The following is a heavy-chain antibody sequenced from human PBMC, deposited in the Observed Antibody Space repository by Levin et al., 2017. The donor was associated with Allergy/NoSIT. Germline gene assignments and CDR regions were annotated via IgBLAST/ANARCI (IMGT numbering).Heavy chain of an antibody. CDR2: ISSSSSYI. CDR1: GFTFSSYS. D-gene: IGHD6-13*01. V-gene: IGHV3-21*01. J-gene: IGHJ6*03. Sequence: GESLKISCAASGFTFSSYSMNWVRQAPGKGLEWVSSISSSSSYIYYADSVKGRFTISRDNAKNSLYLQMNSLRAEDTAVYYCAREGSIAAAGTEYYYYYMDVWGKGTTVTVSS. CDR3: AREGSIAAAGTEYYYYYMDV.